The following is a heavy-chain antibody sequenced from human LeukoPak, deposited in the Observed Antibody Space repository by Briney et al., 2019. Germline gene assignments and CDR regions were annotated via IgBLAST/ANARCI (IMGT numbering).Heavy chain of an antibody. D-gene: IGHD2-2*01. CDR2: LYHPDST. CDR3: ARQYDSYFYYYLDL. CDR1: GYPINSAYY. J-gene: IGHJ6*03. Sequence: SETLSLTCAVSGYPINSAYYWVWVRQPPGKGLEWIGSLYHPDSTYYNPSLESRVTMSVDTSRNQFSLKLSFVSAADTAVYYCARQYDSYFYYYLDLWGTGTTVTVSS. V-gene: IGHV4-38-2*01.